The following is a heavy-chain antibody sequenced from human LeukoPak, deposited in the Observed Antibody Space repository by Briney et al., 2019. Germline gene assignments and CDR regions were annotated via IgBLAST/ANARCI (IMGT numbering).Heavy chain of an antibody. D-gene: IGHD1-1*01. V-gene: IGHV3-23*01. CDR3: ANLNVP. CDR1: GLTFSEYA. J-gene: IGHJ5*02. CDR2: ITAGGSHT. Sequence: GGSLRLSCTASGLTFSEYAMAWVRQAPGKGLEWVSTITAGGSHTYYPDSVKGRFTISRDNSKNTLYLQMNSLRVEDTAIYYCANLNVPWGQGTLVTVSS.